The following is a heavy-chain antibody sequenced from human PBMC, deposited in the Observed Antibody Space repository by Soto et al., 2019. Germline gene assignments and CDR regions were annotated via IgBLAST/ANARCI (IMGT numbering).Heavy chain of an antibody. D-gene: IGHD2-15*01. CDR1: GFTFSSYS. CDR2: ISSSSSYI. J-gene: IGHJ6*02. V-gene: IGHV3-21*01. CDR3: ARDLVVVAAPYYYYGMDV. Sequence: PVGSLRLSCAASGFTFSSYSMNWVRQAPGKGLEWVSSISSSSSYIYYADSVKGRFTISRDNAKNSLYLQMNSLRAEDTAVYYCARDLVVVAAPYYYYGMDVWGQGTTVTVSS.